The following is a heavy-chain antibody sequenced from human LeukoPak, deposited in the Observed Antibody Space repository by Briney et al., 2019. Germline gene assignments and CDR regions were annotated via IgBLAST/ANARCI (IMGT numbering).Heavy chain of an antibody. CDR1: GGSISSYY. Sequence: SETLSLTCTVSGGSISSYYWSWIRQPPGKGLEWIGYIYYSGSTNYNPSLKSRVTISVDTSKNQFSLRLSSVTAADTAVCYCASNKGQWLFSDWGQGTLVTVSS. CDR2: IYYSGST. D-gene: IGHD6-19*01. CDR3: ASNKGQWLFSD. J-gene: IGHJ4*02. V-gene: IGHV4-59*08.